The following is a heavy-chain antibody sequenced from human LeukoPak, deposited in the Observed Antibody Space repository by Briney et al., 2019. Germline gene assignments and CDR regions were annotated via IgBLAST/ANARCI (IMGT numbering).Heavy chain of an antibody. Sequence: PGGSLRLSCAASGFTFSDYYMSWIRQAPGKGLEWISYISSSGSAMYYADSVKGRFTISRDNSKNMLYLQMNSLRAEDTAVYYCARRLLTGYYEFWGQGTLVTVSS. D-gene: IGHD3-9*01. V-gene: IGHV3-11*04. J-gene: IGHJ4*02. CDR2: ISSSGSAM. CDR3: ARRLLTGYYEF. CDR1: GFTFSDYY.